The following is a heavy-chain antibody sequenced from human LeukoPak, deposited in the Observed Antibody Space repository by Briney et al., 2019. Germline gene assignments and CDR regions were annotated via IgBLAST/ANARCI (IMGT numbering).Heavy chain of an antibody. CDR1: GYTLTELS. V-gene: IGHV1-24*01. Sequence: GASVKVSCKVSGYTLTELSMHWVRQAPGKGLGWMGGFDPEDGETIYAQKFQGRVTMTEDTSTDTAYMELSSLRSEDTAVYYCATAPDRAPYYYDSSGYYYPFDYWGQGTLVTVSS. J-gene: IGHJ4*02. D-gene: IGHD3-22*01. CDR3: ATAPDRAPYYYDSSGYYYPFDY. CDR2: FDPEDGET.